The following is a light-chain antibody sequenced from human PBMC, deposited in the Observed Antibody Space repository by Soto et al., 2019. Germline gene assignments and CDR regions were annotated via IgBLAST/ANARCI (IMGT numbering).Light chain of an antibody. CDR3: QQSYSTPPLT. Sequence: DIQMTQSPSYLSASVGDRVTITCRASQSISSYLNWYQQKPGKAPKLLIYAASSLQSGVPSRFSGSGSGTDFTLTISSLQPEDFATYYCQQSYSTPPLTFXGGTKVDIK. J-gene: IGKJ4*01. V-gene: IGKV1-39*01. CDR2: AAS. CDR1: QSISSY.